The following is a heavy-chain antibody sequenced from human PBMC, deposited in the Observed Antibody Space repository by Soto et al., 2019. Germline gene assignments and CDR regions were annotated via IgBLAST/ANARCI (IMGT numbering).Heavy chain of an antibody. D-gene: IGHD6-13*01. CDR1: GFTFSDYY. V-gene: IGHV3-11*05. CDR2: ISSSSSYT. CDR3: ARELNRAAAGVDY. J-gene: IGHJ4*02. Sequence: QVQLVESGGGLVKPGGSLRLSCAASGFTFSDYYMSWIRQAPGKGLEWVSYISSSSSYTNYADSVKGRFTISRDNAKNSLYLQMNSLRAEDTAVYYCARELNRAAAGVDYWGQGTLVTVSS.